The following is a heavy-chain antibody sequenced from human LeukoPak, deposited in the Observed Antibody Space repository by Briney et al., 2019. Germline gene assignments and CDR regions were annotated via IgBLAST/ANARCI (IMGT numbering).Heavy chain of an antibody. J-gene: IGHJ4*02. CDR3: ARKTVVRSYFDY. Sequence: GGSLRLSCAASGFTFSSYWMSWVRQAPGKGLEGLANIKQDGSDKYYVDSVKGRFTISRDNARNSLYLQINSLRAEDTAVYYCARKTVVRSYFDYWGQGTPVTVSS. D-gene: IGHD4-23*01. V-gene: IGHV3-7*03. CDR2: IKQDGSDK. CDR1: GFTFSSYW.